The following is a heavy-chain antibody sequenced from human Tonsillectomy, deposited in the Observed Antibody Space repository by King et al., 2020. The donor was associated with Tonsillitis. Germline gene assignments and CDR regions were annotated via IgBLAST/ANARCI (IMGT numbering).Heavy chain of an antibody. CDR3: ASGLRWSGYAPVYD. J-gene: IGHJ4*02. CDR1: GFTFDDYG. V-gene: IGHV3-20*01. Sequence: VQLVESGGGVVRPGGSLRLSCAASGFTFDDYGMSWVRQAPGKGLEWCSGLIWNGGSTGDADSVKGRFTISRDNAKNSLYLQMSSLRAEDTALYHCASGLRWSGYAPVYDWGQGTLVTVSS. D-gene: IGHD3-3*01. CDR2: LIWNGGST.